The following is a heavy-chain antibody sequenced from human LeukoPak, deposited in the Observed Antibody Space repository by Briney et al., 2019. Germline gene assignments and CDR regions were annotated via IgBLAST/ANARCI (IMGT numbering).Heavy chain of an antibody. CDR3: ASHGTYYYDSSGYYFDY. J-gene: IGHJ4*02. CDR1: GFTFSSYG. Sequence: PGGSLRLSCAASGFTFSSYGMHWVRQAPGKGLEWVAVIWYDGSNKYYADSVKGRFTISRDNSKNTLYLQMNSLRAEGTAVYYCASHGTYYYDSSGYYFDYWGQGTLVTVSS. V-gene: IGHV3-33*01. D-gene: IGHD3-22*01. CDR2: IWYDGSNK.